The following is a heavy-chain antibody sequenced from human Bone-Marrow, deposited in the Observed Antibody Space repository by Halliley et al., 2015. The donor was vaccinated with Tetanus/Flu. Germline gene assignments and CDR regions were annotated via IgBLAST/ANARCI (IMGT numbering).Heavy chain of an antibody. D-gene: IGHD2-15*01. Sequence: SFINYRSQNLFYAHSVKGRFTISRANSKNSVYLQMTSLSAGDPAVYYCARRYGESHLYGMDVWGQGTTVIVSS. CDR3: ARRYGESHLYGMDV. CDR2: INYRSQNL. V-gene: IGHV3-21*01. J-gene: IGHJ6*02.